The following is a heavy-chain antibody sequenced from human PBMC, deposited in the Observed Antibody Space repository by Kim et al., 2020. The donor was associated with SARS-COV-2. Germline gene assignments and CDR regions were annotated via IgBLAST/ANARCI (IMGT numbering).Heavy chain of an antibody. D-gene: IGHD5-18*01. J-gene: IGHJ6*02. CDR3: ARRGYSYGYYYYYGMDV. CDR1: GGTFSSYA. CDR2: IIPIFGTA. Sequence: SVKVSCKASGGTFSSYAISWVRQAPGQGLEWMGGIIPIFGTANYAQKFQGRVTITADESTSTAYMELSSLRSEDTAVYYCARRGYSYGYYYYYGMDVWGQGTTVTVSS. V-gene: IGHV1-69*13.